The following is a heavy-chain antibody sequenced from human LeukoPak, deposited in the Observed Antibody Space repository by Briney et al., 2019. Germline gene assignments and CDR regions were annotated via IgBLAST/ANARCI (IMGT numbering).Heavy chain of an antibody. D-gene: IGHD6-19*01. CDR3: ARDASGWSRDV. Sequence: GGSLRLSCAASGFTFDDYAMHWVRQALGKGLEWVSLISGDGGSTYYAESVKGRFTSSRDNAKNSLYLQMNSLRAEDTAVYYCARDASGWSRDVWGQGATVTVSS. J-gene: IGHJ6*02. CDR1: GFTFDDYA. CDR2: ISGDGGST. V-gene: IGHV3-43*02.